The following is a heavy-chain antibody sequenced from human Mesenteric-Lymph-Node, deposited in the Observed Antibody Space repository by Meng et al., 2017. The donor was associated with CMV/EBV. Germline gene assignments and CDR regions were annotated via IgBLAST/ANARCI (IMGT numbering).Heavy chain of an antibody. CDR1: GFTFSSYA. Sequence: GESLKISCAASGFTFSSYAMHWVRQAPGKGLEWVAFIRYDGSNKYYADSVKGRFTISRDNSKNTLYLQMNSLRAEDTAVYYCAKDLRLYYDSSGFDAFDIWGQGTMVTVSS. CDR2: IRYDGSNK. J-gene: IGHJ3*02. V-gene: IGHV3-30*02. D-gene: IGHD3-22*01. CDR3: AKDLRLYYDSSGFDAFDI.